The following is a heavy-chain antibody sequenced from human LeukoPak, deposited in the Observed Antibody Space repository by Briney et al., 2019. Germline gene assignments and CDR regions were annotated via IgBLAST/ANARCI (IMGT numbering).Heavy chain of an antibody. CDR2: IWYDGSNE. CDR3: ARVTRHGSGTYHDDC. D-gene: IGHD3-10*01. Sequence: PGRSLRLSCAASGFTFSRYGMNWVRQAPGKGLEWVAIIWYDGSNEYYADSVKGRFTVSRDNSKNTLYLQVNSLRAEDTAVYYCARVTRHGSGTYHDDCWGQGTLVTVSS. CDR1: GFTFSRYG. J-gene: IGHJ4*02. V-gene: IGHV3-33*01.